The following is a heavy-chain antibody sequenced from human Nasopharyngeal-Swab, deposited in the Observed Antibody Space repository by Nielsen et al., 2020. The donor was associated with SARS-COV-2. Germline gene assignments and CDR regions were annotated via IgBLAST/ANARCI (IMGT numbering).Heavy chain of an antibody. V-gene: IGHV3-30*18. CDR2: ISYDGSNK. Sequence: WIRRPPGKGLEWVAVISYDGSNKYYADSVKARFTISRDNSKNTLYLQMNSLRAEDTAVYYCAKGQGSSSYGMDVWGQGTTVTVSS. CDR3: AKGQGSSSYGMDV. J-gene: IGHJ6*02. D-gene: IGHD6-6*01.